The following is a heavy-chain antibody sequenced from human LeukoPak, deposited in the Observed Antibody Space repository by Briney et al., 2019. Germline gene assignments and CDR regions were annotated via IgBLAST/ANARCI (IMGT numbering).Heavy chain of an antibody. CDR3: ARVYCTTSRCNGWDY. CDR2: VYYSGST. D-gene: IGHD2-2*01. CDR1: GGSIISENYY. Sequence: SETLSLTCTVSGGSIISENYYWSWIRQHPGKGLEWIGYVYYSGSTYYNPSLRSRVTISVDTSKNQFSLKVYSVTAADTAVYYCARVYCTTSRCNGWDYWGQGNLVTVSS. V-gene: IGHV4-31*03. J-gene: IGHJ4*02.